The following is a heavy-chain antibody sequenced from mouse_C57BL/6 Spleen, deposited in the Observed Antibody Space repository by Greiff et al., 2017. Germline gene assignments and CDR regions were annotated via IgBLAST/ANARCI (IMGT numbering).Heavy chain of an antibody. V-gene: IGHV1-63*01. D-gene: IGHD1-1*01. CDR2: IYPGGGYT. Sequence: VKLMESGAELVRPGTSVKMSCKASGYTFTNYWIGWAKQRPGHGLEWIGDIYPGGGYTNYNEKFKGKATLTADKSSSTAYMQFSSLTSEDSAIYYCARLGSSLGDFDYWGQGTTLTVSS. CDR3: ARLGSSLGDFDY. J-gene: IGHJ2*01. CDR1: GYTFTNYW.